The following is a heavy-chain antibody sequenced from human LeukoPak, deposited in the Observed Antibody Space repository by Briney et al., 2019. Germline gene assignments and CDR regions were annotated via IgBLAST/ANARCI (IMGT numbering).Heavy chain of an antibody. CDR3: AKHRLTMVRGVNMGAPY. D-gene: IGHD3-10*01. CDR2: ISGSGGST. J-gene: IGHJ4*02. V-gene: IGHV3-23*01. CDR1: GFTFSSYA. Sequence: PGGSLRLSCAASGFTFSSYAMSWVRQAPGKGLEWVSAISGSGGSTYYADSVKGRFTISRDNSKNTLYLQMNSLRAEDTAVYYCAKHRLTMVRGVNMGAPYWGQGTLVTVSS.